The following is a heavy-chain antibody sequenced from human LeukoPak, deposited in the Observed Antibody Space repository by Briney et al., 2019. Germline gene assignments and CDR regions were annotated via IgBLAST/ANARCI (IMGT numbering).Heavy chain of an antibody. CDR3: ALVGATNWFDP. J-gene: IGHJ5*02. D-gene: IGHD1-26*01. Sequence: SETLSCTCTVSGGSISSSSYYWGWIRQPPGKGLEWIGSIYYSGSTYYNPSLKSRVTISVDTSKNQFSLKLSSVTAADTAVYYCALVGATNWFDPWGQGTLVTVSS. V-gene: IGHV4-39*01. CDR1: GGSISSSSYY. CDR2: IYYSGST.